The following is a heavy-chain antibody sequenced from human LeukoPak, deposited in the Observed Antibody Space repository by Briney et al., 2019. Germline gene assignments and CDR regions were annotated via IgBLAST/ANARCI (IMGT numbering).Heavy chain of an antibody. Sequence: SETLSLTCTVSGGSIGSNNYYWGWIRQPPGKGLEWIGSIYYSGYTYYNPSLKSRVTISVDTSKNQFSLKLSSVTAADTAVYYCVFSSRGAFDIWGQGTMVTVSS. J-gene: IGHJ3*02. CDR1: GGSIGSNNYY. CDR3: VFSSRGAFDI. D-gene: IGHD3-10*01. V-gene: IGHV4-39*01. CDR2: IYYSGYT.